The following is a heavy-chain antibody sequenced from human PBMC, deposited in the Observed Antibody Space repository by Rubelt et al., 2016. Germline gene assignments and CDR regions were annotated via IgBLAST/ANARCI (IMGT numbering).Heavy chain of an antibody. V-gene: IGHV3-23*04. D-gene: IGHD1-26*01. CDR3: AKEGAGYSGTYYDH. CDR2: LSGTGGST. Sequence: EVQLVESGGDLVQPGGSLRLSCAASGFIFRTYAMSWVRQAPGKGLEWVSTLSGTGGSTLYTDSVRGRFTISRDISKNTLYLQMNSLRADDTAVYYCAKEGAGYSGTYYDHWGQGTLVTVSS. CDR1: GFIFRTYA. J-gene: IGHJ4*02.